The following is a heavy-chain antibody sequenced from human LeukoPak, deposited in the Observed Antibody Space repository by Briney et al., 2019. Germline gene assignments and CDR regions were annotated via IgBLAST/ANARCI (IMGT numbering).Heavy chain of an antibody. CDR3: ARDSAERGFDY. CDR1: GGSISSGYY. V-gene: IGHV4-61*02. Sequence: SETLSLTCTVSGGSISSGYYWSWIRQPAGKGLEWIGRIYTSGSTNYNPSLKSRVTTSVDTSKNQFSLKLSSVTAADTAVYYCARDSAERGFDYWGQGTLVTVSS. J-gene: IGHJ4*02. D-gene: IGHD3-16*01. CDR2: IYTSGST.